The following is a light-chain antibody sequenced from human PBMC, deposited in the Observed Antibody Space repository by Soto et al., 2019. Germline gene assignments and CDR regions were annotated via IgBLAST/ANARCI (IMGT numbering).Light chain of an antibody. J-gene: IGKJ5*01. CDR2: GAS. CDR1: QSVMSNY. V-gene: IGKV3D-20*02. CDR3: QQRSNWQIT. Sequence: VLTQSAASLSLSPGVRVTVSSRASQSVMSNYLSCYQQKPGQPPRLLIYGASSRATGIPDRFSGRRSGTDFTLTISSLEPDDFAVYYCQQRSNWQITFGQGTRLEIK.